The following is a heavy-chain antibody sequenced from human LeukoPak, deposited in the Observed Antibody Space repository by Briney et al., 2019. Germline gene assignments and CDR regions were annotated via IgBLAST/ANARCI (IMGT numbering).Heavy chain of an antibody. CDR1: GYTFSSYV. D-gene: IGHD1-1*01. Sequence: HRASVKVSCKASGYTFSSYVIHWLRRAPGQRLEWMGWINVGNGDTKYSQKFQGRVTIARDTSASTAYMELSSLRSEDTAIYYCAKYRGGTGDFDYWGQGTLVTVSS. J-gene: IGHJ4*02. V-gene: IGHV1-3*01. CDR2: INVGNGDT. CDR3: AKYRGGTGDFDY.